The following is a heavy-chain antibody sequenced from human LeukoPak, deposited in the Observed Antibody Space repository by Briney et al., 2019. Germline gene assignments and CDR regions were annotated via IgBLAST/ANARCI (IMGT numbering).Heavy chain of an antibody. D-gene: IGHD3-10*02. Sequence: GGSLRLSCAASGFTFSSYEMNWVRQAPGKGLEWVSYISSSGSTIYHADSVKGRYTISRHNAKHSLYLQMNSLRAEDTAVYYCAELGITMIGGVWGKGATVTISS. V-gene: IGHV3-48*03. J-gene: IGHJ6*01. CDR1: GFTFSSYE. CDR2: ISSSGSTI. CDR3: AELGITMIGGV.